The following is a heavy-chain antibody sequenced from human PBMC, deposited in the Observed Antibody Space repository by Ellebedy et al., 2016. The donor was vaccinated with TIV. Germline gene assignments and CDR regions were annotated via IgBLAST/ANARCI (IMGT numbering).Heavy chain of an antibody. CDR1: GDRVSRNSAA. D-gene: IGHD5-12*01. Sequence: SQTLSLPCVISGDRVSRNSAACNWIRQSPSRGLEWLGRTYYRSKWYNDYAVSVKSRITINPDPSKNQFSLQLNSVTPEDTAVYYCARAGWLRFDYYYGMDVWGQGTTVTVSS. CDR2: TYYRSKWYN. V-gene: IGHV6-1*01. CDR3: ARAGWLRFDYYYGMDV. J-gene: IGHJ6*02.